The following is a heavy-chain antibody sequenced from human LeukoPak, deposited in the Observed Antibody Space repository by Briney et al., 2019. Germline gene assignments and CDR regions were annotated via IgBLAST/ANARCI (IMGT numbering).Heavy chain of an antibody. Sequence: SETLSLTCTVSGDSISTYYWSWIRQPPGKGLEWIGYTCYSGSANDNPSLRSRVTISIDTSKNQFSLKLSSVTAADTAVYHCARLVYDSRGYYFDYWGQGTLVTVSS. D-gene: IGHD3-22*01. CDR1: GDSISTYY. V-gene: IGHV4-59*08. CDR3: ARLVYDSRGYYFDY. J-gene: IGHJ4*02. CDR2: TCYSGSA.